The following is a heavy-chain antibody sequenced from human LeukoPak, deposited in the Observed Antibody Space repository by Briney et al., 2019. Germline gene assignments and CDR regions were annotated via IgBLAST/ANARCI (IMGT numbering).Heavy chain of an antibody. CDR2: ISSSSSYI. V-gene: IGHV3-21*01. Sequence: PGGSLRLSCAASGFTFSSYSMNWVRQAPGKGLEWVSSISSSSSYIYYADSVKGRFTISRDNAKSSLYLQMNSLRAEDTAVYYCARDLPIVGATGHDYWGQGTLVTVSS. CDR3: ARDLPIVGATGHDY. CDR1: GFTFSSYS. J-gene: IGHJ4*02. D-gene: IGHD1-26*01.